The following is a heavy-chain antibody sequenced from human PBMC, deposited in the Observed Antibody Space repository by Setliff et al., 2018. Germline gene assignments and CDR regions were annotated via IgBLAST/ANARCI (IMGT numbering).Heavy chain of an antibody. CDR2: IYYSGST. V-gene: IGHV4-39*07. CDR3: ARGALEYQLRPFDY. Sequence: TSETLSLTCTVSGGSISSSSYYWGWIRQPPGKGLEWIGSIYYSGSTYYNPSLKSRVTISVDTSKNQFSLKLSSVTAADTAVYYCARGALEYQLRPFDYWGQGTLVTVSS. CDR1: GGSISSSSYY. D-gene: IGHD2-2*01. J-gene: IGHJ4*02.